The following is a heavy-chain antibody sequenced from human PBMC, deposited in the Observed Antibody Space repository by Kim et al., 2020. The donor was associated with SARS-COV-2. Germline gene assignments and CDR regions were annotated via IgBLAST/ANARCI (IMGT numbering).Heavy chain of an antibody. V-gene: IGHV3-74*01. J-gene: IGHJ6*02. D-gene: IGHD3-9*01. CDR2: VYSDGTTT. Sequence: GGSLRLSCAASGFTFSSYWMHWVRQAPGKGLVWVSRVYSDGTTTSYADSVKGRFTISRDNAKNTVYLQMNSLRAEDTAVYFCARDRDWFGLDVWGQGTTVTGSS. CDR1: GFTFSSYW. CDR3: ARDRDWFGLDV.